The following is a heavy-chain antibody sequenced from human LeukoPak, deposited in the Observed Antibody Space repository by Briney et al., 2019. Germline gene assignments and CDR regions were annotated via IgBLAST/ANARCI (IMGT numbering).Heavy chain of an antibody. J-gene: IGHJ4*02. D-gene: IGHD6-19*01. Sequence: SETLSLTCTASGGSISSTHYYWSWIRQPPGKGLEWIGYIYYSGSTNYNPSLKSRVTISVDTSKNQFSLKLSSVTAADTAVYYCARVELLGSSGWPFDYWGQGTLVTVSS. CDR3: ARVELLGSSGWPFDY. V-gene: IGHV4-61*01. CDR1: GGSISSTHYY. CDR2: IYYSGST.